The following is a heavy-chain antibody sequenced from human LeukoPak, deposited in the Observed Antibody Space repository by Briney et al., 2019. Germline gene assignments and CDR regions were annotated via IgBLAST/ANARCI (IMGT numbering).Heavy chain of an antibody. CDR3: ARERYYGSGSYRAPRFDY. J-gene: IGHJ4*02. CDR1: GFTFSSYA. D-gene: IGHD3-10*01. V-gene: IGHV3-30*04. CDR2: ISYDGSNK. Sequence: GGSLRLSCAASGFTFSSYAMQWVRQSPGKGLEWVAVISYDGSNKYYADSVKGRFTISRDNPKNTLYLQMNSLRTEDTAVYYCARERYYGSGSYRAPRFDYWGQGTLVTASS.